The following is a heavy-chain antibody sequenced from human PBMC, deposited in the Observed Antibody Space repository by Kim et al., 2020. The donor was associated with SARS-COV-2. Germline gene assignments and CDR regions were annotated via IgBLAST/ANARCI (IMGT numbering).Heavy chain of an antibody. D-gene: IGHD6-19*01. CDR3: ARHLDSSGWLDY. Sequence: RYSPSFQVQVTISADKSISTAYLQWSSLKASDTAMYYCARHLDSSGWLDYWGQGTLVTVSS. V-gene: IGHV5-51*01. J-gene: IGHJ4*02.